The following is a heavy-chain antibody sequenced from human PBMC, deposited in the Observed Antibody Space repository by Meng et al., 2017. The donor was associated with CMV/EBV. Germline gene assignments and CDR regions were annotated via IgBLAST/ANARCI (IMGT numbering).Heavy chain of an antibody. CDR1: GYTFTSYG. CDR3: ARDESWEDFGVVIPLGY. D-gene: IGHD3-3*01. CDR2: ISAYNGNT. V-gene: IGHV1-18*01. Sequence: ASVTVSCKASGYTFTSYGISWVRQAPGQGLEWMGWISAYNGNTNYAQKLQGRVTMTTDTSTSTAYMELRSLRSDDTAVYYCARDESWEDFGVVIPLGYWGQGTLVTVSS. J-gene: IGHJ4*02.